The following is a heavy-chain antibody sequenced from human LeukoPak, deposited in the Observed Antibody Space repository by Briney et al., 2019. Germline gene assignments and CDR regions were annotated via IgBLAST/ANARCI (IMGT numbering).Heavy chain of an antibody. CDR2: ISPNTGDT. J-gene: IGHJ4*02. D-gene: IGHD3-10*01. Sequence: ASVKVSCKASGYTFTAYYIHWVRQAPGQGLEWMGRISPNTGDTTYAQKFQGRVTMTRDTSITTAYMELSRLRSDDTAVYYCARWFGEVPGDYWGQGTLVTVSS. CDR1: GYTFTAYY. CDR3: ARWFGEVPGDY. V-gene: IGHV1-2*02.